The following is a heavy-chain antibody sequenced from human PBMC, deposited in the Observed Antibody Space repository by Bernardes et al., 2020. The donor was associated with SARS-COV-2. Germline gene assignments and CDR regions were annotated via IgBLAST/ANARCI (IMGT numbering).Heavy chain of an antibody. CDR1: GFTFSRYD. V-gene: IGHV3-13*01. J-gene: IGHJ4*02. D-gene: IGHD6-13*01. CDR3: ARGSSWYPFDY. CDR2: IGTAGDT. Sequence: GGCLSPSSAASGFTFSRYDMHWVRPATGKGLEWVSAIGTAGDTYYPGSVKGRFTISRENAKNSLYLQMNSLRAGDTAVYYCARGSSWYPFDYWGQGTLVTVSS.